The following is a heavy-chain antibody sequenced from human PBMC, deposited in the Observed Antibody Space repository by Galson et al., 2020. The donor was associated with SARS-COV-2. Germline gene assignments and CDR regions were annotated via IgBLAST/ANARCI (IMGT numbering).Heavy chain of an antibody. CDR1: GYTFTSYY. J-gene: IGHJ4*02. V-gene: IGHV1-46*01. Sequence: ASVQVFCKASGYTFTSYYMHWVRQAPGQGLDWMGIINPSGCSTSYAQKFQGRVTMTRDTSTSTVYMELSSLRSEDTAVYYCARDRSDCSGGSCYYFDYWGKGTLVTVSS. CDR2: INPSGCST. D-gene: IGHD2-15*01. CDR3: ARDRSDCSGGSCYYFDY.